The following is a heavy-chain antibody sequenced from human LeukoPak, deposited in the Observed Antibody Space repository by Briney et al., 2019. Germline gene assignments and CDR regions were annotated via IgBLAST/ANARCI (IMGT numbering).Heavy chain of an antibody. CDR3: AKGPTMTTVTTVFDY. CDR1: GFTFNNYA. J-gene: IGHJ4*02. V-gene: IGHV3-23*01. Sequence: GGSLRLSCVASGFTFNNYAMSWVRQAPGKGLEWVSAISGSGGSTYYADSVKGRFTISRDNSKNTLYLQMNSLRAEDTAVYYCAKGPTMTTVTTVFDYWGQGTLVTVSS. D-gene: IGHD4-17*01. CDR2: ISGSGGST.